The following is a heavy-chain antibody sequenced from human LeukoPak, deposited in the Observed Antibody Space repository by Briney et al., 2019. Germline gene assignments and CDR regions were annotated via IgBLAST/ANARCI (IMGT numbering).Heavy chain of an antibody. J-gene: IGHJ4*02. Sequence: GRSLRLSCAASGFTFSSYAMHWVRQAPGKGLEWVAVISYDGSNKYYAASVKGRFTISGDNSKNMLYLQMNSLRAEDTAVYYCAKGRGSSGYVSLDYWGQGTLVTVSP. CDR2: ISYDGSNK. V-gene: IGHV3-30-3*01. CDR3: AKGRGSSGYVSLDY. D-gene: IGHD3-22*01. CDR1: GFTFSSYA.